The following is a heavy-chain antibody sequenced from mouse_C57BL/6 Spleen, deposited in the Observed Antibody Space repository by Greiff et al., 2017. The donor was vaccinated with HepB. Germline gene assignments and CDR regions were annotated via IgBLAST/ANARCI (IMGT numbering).Heavy chain of an antibody. V-gene: IGHV3-6*01. CDR2: ISYDGSN. CDR3: APYYYGSSPWFAY. CDR1: GYFITSGYY. Sequence: EVHLVESGPGLVKPSQSLSLTCSVTGYFITSGYYWNWIRQFPGNKLEWMGYISYDGSNNYNPSLKNRISITRDTSKNQFFLKLNSVTTEDTATYYCAPYYYGSSPWFAYWGQGTLVTVSA. J-gene: IGHJ3*01. D-gene: IGHD1-1*01.